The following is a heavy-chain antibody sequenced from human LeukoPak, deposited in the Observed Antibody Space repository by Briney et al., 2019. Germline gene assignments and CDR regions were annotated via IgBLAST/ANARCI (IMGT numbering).Heavy chain of an antibody. CDR3: ARHSRGGGYSYGLARFDP. CDR1: GGSFSGYY. V-gene: IGHV4-34*01. CDR2: INHSGST. Sequence: PSETLSLTCAVYGGSFSGYYWSWIRQPPGKGLEWIGEINHSGSTNYNPSLKSRVTISVDTSKNQFSLKLSSVTAADTAVYYCARHSRGGGYSYGLARFDPWGQGTLVTVSS. J-gene: IGHJ5*02. D-gene: IGHD5-18*01.